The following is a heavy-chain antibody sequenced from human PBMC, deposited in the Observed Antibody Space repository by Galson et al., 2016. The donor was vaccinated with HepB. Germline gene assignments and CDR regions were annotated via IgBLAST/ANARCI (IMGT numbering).Heavy chain of an antibody. J-gene: IGHJ5*02. CDR3: ARGVIIFFPTPRCPDVPHKWFDP. CDR1: EGIFTNDA. CDR2: IIPRCNTV. Sequence: SVKVSCKAPEGIFTNDAISWLRQVPGQGLEWLGAIIPRCNTVKNTQKFQGRFTITADRSTNTAYMELTSLTSEDPALYYRARGVIIFFPTPRCPDVPHKWFDPWGRGTQVTVSS. D-gene: IGHD2-15*01. V-gene: IGHV1-69*06.